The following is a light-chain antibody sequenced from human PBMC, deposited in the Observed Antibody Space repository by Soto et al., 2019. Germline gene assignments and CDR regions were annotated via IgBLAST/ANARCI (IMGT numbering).Light chain of an antibody. CDR1: SSDVGSYKD. CDR2: DVS. CDR3: CAYADTFCG. V-gene: IGLV2-11*01. J-gene: IGLJ1*01. Sequence: QSVPTPPRSVSGSPGQSVTISCTGTSSDVGSYKDVSWYQHHPGKVPKLMIYDVSERPSGVPDRFSGSKSGNTASLTISGLQAEDEANYYCCAYADTFCGFGTGTKVTVL.